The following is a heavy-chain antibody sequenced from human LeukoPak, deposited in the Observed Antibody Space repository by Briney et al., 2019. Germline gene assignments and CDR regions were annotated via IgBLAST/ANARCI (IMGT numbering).Heavy chain of an antibody. D-gene: IGHD5-24*01. V-gene: IGHV3-23*01. CDR3: TKDQEVATIGGYFDS. J-gene: IGHJ4*03. Sequence: GGSLRLSCAASGFTFSSYAMSWVRQVPGKGLEWVSSISGNGRDTYYADSVKGRFTISRDSPKNTLYLQMNSLLTDDTAVYYCTKDQEVATIGGYFDSWGQGALVTVSS. CDR2: ISGNGRDT. CDR1: GFTFSSYA.